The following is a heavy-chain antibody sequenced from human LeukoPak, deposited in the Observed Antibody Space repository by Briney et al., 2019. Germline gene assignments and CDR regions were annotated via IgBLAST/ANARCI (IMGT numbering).Heavy chain of an antibody. CDR2: SHYSGST. Sequence: SETLCLTCAVSGGSISTYYWTWVRQPPGKGLEWVAFSHYSGSTNYNPSLKSRVTISVDTSTNQFSLKLNSVTSADTAIYYCARAPRGESDAASGFYGVDVWGQGTTVTVSS. V-gene: IGHV4-59*01. D-gene: IGHD3-22*01. J-gene: IGHJ6*02. CDR1: GGSISTYY. CDR3: ARAPRGESDAASGFYGVDV.